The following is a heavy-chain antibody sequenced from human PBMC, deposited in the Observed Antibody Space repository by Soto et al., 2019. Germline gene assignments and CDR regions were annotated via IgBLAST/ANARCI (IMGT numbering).Heavy chain of an antibody. Sequence: QVQLVQSGAEVKKPGSSVKVSCKASGGTFNSYAIIWVRQAPGQGLEWMGRIIPILDIANYAQKFQGRVTITADKSTSTAYMELSSLRSEDTAIYYCTTYIWGSYRQRLGYWGQGTLVTVSS. V-gene: IGHV1-69*02. CDR1: GGTFNSYA. J-gene: IGHJ4*02. D-gene: IGHD3-16*02. CDR3: TTYIWGSYRQRLGY. CDR2: IIPILDIA.